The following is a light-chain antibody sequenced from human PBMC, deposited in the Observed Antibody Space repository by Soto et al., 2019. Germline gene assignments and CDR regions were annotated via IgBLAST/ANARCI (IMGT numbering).Light chain of an antibody. J-gene: IGKJ1*01. CDR3: QQYSSYST. CDR1: QSISSW. Sequence: DIQMTQSPSTLSASVGDRVTITCRASQSISSWLAWYQQTPGKAPKLLIYKASSLESGVPSRFSGSGSGTEFTLTISSLQPDDFATYYCQQYSSYSTFGQGTKVDIK. V-gene: IGKV1-5*03. CDR2: KAS.